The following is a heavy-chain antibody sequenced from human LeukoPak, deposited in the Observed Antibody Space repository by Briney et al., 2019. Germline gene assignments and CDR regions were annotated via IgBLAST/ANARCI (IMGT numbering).Heavy chain of an antibody. V-gene: IGHV4-39*07. J-gene: IGHJ4*02. CDR2: IYYSGST. CDR1: GGSISSSSCY. CDR3: ARDRGESGRFFDY. Sequence: SETLSLTCTVSGGSISSSSCYWGWIRQPPGKGLEWIGSIYYSGSTYYNPSLKSRVTISVDTSKNQFSLKLSSVTAADTALYYCARDRGESGRFFDYWGQGTLVTVSS. D-gene: IGHD1-26*01.